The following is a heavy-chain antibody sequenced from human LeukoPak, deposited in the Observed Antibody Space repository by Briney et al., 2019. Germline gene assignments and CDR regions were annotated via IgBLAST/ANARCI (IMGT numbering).Heavy chain of an antibody. Sequence: GGSLRLSCATSEFIFSSYNMNWVRQAPGKGLEWISYISTSSSTIYYADSVKGRFTISRDNAKNSLYLQMNSLRAEDTAVYYCARIAYDSNGLFWGPVVPQSKPSDPFDIWGPGTVVIVSS. V-gene: IGHV3-48*04. J-gene: IGHJ3*02. CDR3: ARIAYDSNGLFWGPVVPQSKPSDPFDI. CDR2: ISTSSSTI. D-gene: IGHD3-22*01. CDR1: EFIFSSYN.